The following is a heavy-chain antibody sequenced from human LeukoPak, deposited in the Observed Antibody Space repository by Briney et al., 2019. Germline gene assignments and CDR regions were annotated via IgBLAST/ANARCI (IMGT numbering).Heavy chain of an antibody. CDR3: AKESGKFDY. CDR2: ISADGGST. CDR1: GFTFSSYS. Sequence: PGGSLRLSCAASGFTFSSYSMNWVRQAPGKGLEWVSLISADGGSTFSADSVKGRFSISRDNSKNSLYLQMNSLRSEDTAMYYCAKESGKFDYWGQGTLVAVSS. J-gene: IGHJ4*02. V-gene: IGHV3-43*02.